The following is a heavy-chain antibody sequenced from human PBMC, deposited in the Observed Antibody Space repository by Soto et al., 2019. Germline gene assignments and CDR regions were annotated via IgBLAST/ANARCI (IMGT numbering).Heavy chain of an antibody. J-gene: IGHJ5*02. D-gene: IGHD3-16*02. CDR3: ARDLYLRYWFDP. CDR1: GGSISSGDYY. CDR2: IYYSGST. Sequence: QVQLQESGPGLVKPSQTLSLTCTVSGGSISSGDYYWSWIRQPPGKGLEWIGYIYYSGSTYYNPSLKSRVTLSVDTSNNQCSLKLSSVTAADTAVYYCARDLYLRYWFDPWGQGTLVTVSS. V-gene: IGHV4-30-4*01.